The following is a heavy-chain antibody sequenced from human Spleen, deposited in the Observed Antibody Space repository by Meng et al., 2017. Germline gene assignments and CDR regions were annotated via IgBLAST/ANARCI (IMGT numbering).Heavy chain of an antibody. CDR3: TTGLWFGELLFDY. CDR1: GFTFSNAW. CDR2: IKSKTDGGTT. Sequence: GESLKISCAASGFTFSNAWMSWVRQAPGKGLEWVGRIKSKTDGGTTDYAAPVKGRFTISRDDSKNTLYLQMNSLKTEDTAVYYCTTGLWFGELLFDYWGQGTLVTVSS. J-gene: IGHJ4*02. V-gene: IGHV3-15*01. D-gene: IGHD3-10*01.